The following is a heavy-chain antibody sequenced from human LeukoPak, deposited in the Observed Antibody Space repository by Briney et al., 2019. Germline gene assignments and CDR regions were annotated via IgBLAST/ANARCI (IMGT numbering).Heavy chain of an antibody. CDR1: GGSISSSTYY. CDR3: ARSTWFGELSFGY. CDR2: IYYTGNT. V-gene: IGHV4-39*01. Sequence: KASETLSLTCTVSGGSISSSTYYWGWIRQPPGKGLEWIGSIYYTGNTYYNPSLKSRVTISVDTSKNQFSLKVSSVTAADTAVYYCARSTWFGELSFGYWGQGTLVTVSS. D-gene: IGHD3-10*01. J-gene: IGHJ4*02.